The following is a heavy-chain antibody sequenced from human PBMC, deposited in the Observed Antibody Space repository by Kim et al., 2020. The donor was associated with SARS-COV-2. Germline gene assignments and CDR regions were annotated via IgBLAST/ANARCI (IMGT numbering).Heavy chain of an antibody. J-gene: IGHJ6*02. Sequence: GESLKISCKGSGYSFTSYWIGWVRQMPGKGLEWMGIIYPGDSDTRYSPSFQGQVTISADKSISTAYLQWSSLKASDTAMYYCAREDTAMVSNYYYGMDVWGQGTTVTVSS. V-gene: IGHV5-51*01. CDR3: AREDTAMVSNYYYGMDV. CDR1: GYSFTSYW. D-gene: IGHD5-18*01. CDR2: IYPGDSDT.